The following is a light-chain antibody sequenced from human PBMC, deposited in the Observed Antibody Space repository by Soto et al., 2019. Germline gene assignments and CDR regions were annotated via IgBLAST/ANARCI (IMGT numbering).Light chain of an antibody. CDR2: EVR. CDR3: SSYRSSTTFV. CDR1: SSDVGAYNY. J-gene: IGLJ1*01. V-gene: IGLV2-14*01. Sequence: QSALTQPASVSGSPGQSITISCTGTSSDVGAYNYVSWYQQYPGRAPKVIIFEVRKRPSGVSTRFSGSKSDDTASLTISGLQAEDEADYYCSSYRSSTTFVFGTGTKLTVL.